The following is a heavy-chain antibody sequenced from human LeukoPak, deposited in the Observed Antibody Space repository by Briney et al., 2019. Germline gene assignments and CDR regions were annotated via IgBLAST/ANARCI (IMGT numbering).Heavy chain of an antibody. CDR2: IYGGDSA. CDR3: SSESPLYYDANLDF. J-gene: IGHJ4*02. Sequence: GGSLRLSCAVSGFPVSTNYMSWVRQAPERGLEWVSTIYGGDSAHYADSVEGRFTISGDNSKNTLHLQMSSLRAEDTAVYYCSSESPLYYDANLDFWGLGTLVTVSS. D-gene: IGHD1-26*01. V-gene: IGHV3-53*01. CDR1: GFPVSTNY.